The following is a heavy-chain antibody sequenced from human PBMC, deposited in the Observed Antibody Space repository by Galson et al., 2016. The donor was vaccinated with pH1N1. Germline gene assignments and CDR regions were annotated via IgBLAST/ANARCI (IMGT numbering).Heavy chain of an antibody. CDR2: VSYDGKNK. V-gene: IGHV3-30-3*02. Sequence: SLRLSCAASGFPFSSYAMHWVRQAPGKGLAWVAVVSYDGKNKYLADSVKGRFTISRDNSKNTLSLQMNSLGVEDTALYYCAKHLYSSVDYFDYWGQGTLVTVSS. CDR3: AKHLYSSVDYFDY. J-gene: IGHJ4*02. D-gene: IGHD6-19*01. CDR1: GFPFSSYA.